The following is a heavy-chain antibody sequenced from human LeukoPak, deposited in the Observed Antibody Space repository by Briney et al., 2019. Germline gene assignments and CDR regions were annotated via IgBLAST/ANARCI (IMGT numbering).Heavy chain of an antibody. CDR3: ARVRRIAARPPYFDY. D-gene: IGHD6-6*01. CDR2: IYSGGST. CDR1: GFTVSSNY. J-gene: IGHJ4*02. Sequence: GGSLRLSCAASGFTVSSNYMSWVRQAPGKGLEWVSIIYSGGSTFYADSVKGRFTISRDNSKNTLYLQMNSLRAEDTAVYYCARVRRIAARPPYFDYWGQGTLVTVSS. V-gene: IGHV3-53*01.